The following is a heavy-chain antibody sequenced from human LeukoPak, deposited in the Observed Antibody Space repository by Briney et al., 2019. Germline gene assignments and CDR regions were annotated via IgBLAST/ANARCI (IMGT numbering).Heavy chain of an antibody. V-gene: IGHV1-18*01. CDR2: ISAYNGNT. Sequence: ASVKVSCKASGYTFTSYGSSWVRQAPGQELEWMGWISAYNGNTNYAQKLQGRVTMTTDTSTSTAYMELRSLRSDDTAVYYCARDIEVLWFGEHSYGMDVWGQGTTVTVSS. D-gene: IGHD3-10*01. CDR1: GYTFTSYG. J-gene: IGHJ6*02. CDR3: ARDIEVLWFGEHSYGMDV.